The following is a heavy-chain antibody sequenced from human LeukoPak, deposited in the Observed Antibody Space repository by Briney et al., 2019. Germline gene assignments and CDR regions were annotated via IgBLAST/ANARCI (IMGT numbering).Heavy chain of an antibody. CDR3: ARVFSGLYYFDY. D-gene: IGHD2/OR15-2a*01. V-gene: IGHV3-53*01. CDR1: GFTVSSNY. J-gene: IGHJ4*02. Sequence: GGSLRLSCAASGFTVSSNYMSWVRQAPGKGLEWVSVIYSGGSTYYADSVKGRFTISRDNSKNTLYLQMNSLRAEDTAVYYCARVFSGLYYFDYWGQGTLVTVSS. CDR2: IYSGGST.